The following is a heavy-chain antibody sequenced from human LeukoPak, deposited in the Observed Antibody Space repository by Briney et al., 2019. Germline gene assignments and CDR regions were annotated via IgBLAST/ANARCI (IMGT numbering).Heavy chain of an antibody. CDR1: GYTFTGYY. CDR3: ARDLPYYDSSGYYFHDY. V-gene: IGHV1-2*06. CDR2: INPNSGGT. Sequence: ASVKVSCKASGYTFTGYYTHWVRQAPGQGLEWMGRINPNSGGTNYAQKFQGRVTMTRDTSISTAYMELSRLRSDDTAVYYCARDLPYYDSSGYYFHDYWGQGTLVTVSS. D-gene: IGHD3-22*01. J-gene: IGHJ4*02.